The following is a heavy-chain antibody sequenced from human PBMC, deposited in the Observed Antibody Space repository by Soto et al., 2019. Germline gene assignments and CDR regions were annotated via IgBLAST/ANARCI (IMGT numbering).Heavy chain of an antibody. CDR1: GGSFTGYY. J-gene: IGHJ3*02. Sequence: TSETLSLTCAVNGGSFTGYYGCWIRQSPGKGLEWIGEVSHRGSTNYNPSLKSRVIISIDTSKNQFSLKLSSVTAADTAVYYCARTPDIWGQGTMVTVSS. CDR2: VSHRGST. V-gene: IGHV4-34*01. CDR3: ARTPDI.